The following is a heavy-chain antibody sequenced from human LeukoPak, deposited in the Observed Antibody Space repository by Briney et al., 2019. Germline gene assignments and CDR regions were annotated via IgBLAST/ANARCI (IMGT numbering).Heavy chain of an antibody. Sequence: GSSVKVSCKASGGTFSSYAISWVRQAPGQGLEWMGWINPNSGGTNYAQKFQGRVTMTRDTSISTAYMELSRLRSDDTAVYYCAIVPLTGDFDYWGQGTLVTVSS. V-gene: IGHV1-2*02. CDR1: GGTFSSYA. D-gene: IGHD7-27*01. CDR3: AIVPLTGDFDY. J-gene: IGHJ4*02. CDR2: INPNSGGT.